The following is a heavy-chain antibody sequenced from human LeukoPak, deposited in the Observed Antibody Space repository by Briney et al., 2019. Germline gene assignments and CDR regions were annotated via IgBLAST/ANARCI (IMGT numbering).Heavy chain of an antibody. Sequence: PGGSLRLSCAASGFTFSSYWMSWVRQASGKGLEWVANIKQDGSEKYYVDSVKGRFTISRDNAKNSLYLQMNSLRAEDTAVYYCARDHSSGWLGLYYFDYWGQGTLVTVSS. V-gene: IGHV3-7*01. CDR1: GFTFSSYW. CDR2: IKQDGSEK. CDR3: ARDHSSGWLGLYYFDY. D-gene: IGHD6-19*01. J-gene: IGHJ4*02.